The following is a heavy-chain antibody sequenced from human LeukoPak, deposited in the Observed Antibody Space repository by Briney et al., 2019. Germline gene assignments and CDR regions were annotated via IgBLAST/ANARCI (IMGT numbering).Heavy chain of an antibody. CDR2: IYYSGST. J-gene: IGHJ4*02. CDR3: ARYPPAYCGGDCYSP. CDR1: GGSISSYY. Sequence: SETLSLTCTASGGSISSYYWSWIRQPPGKGLEGMGYIYYSGSTNYNPSLKSRVTITVPTSKNQFSHKLSSVTAADPAVYYCARYPPAYCGGDCYSPWGQGTLVTVSS. V-gene: IGHV4-59*01. D-gene: IGHD2-21*02.